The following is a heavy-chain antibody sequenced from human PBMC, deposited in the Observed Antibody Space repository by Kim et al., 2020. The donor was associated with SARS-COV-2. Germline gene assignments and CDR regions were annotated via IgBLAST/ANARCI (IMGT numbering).Heavy chain of an antibody. V-gene: IGHV2-5*01. Sequence: DKRYSASLQGRLTITKDASKNQVVLTLINVDPVDTATYYCARAFDFSLDYWGQGTLVTVSS. CDR2: DK. J-gene: IGHJ4*02. D-gene: IGHD4-4*01. CDR3: ARAFDFSLDY.